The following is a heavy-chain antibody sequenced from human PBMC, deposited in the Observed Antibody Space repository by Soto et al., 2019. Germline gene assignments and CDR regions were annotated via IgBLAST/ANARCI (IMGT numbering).Heavy chain of an antibody. Sequence: QIPLLQSGAEVKKPGASVKVTCKASGYTFRNFGISWVRQAPRQGLEWMGWISAYNANANYAQKFQGRLTMTADTSTSTAYMELRSLRSDDTAVYYCARENSYFDYWGQGTLVTVSS. CDR2: ISAYNANA. V-gene: IGHV1-18*01. J-gene: IGHJ4*02. CDR3: ARENSYFDY. CDR1: GYTFRNFG.